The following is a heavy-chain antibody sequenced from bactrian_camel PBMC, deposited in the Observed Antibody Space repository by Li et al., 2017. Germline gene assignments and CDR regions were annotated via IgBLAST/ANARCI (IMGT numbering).Heavy chain of an antibody. Sequence: HVQLVESGGGSVQAGGSLRLSCKASGYPIGTYCITWFRQAPGKEREAVATLTMDGTESYADSVKGRFTISRDNAKNTLYLRLNSLRTEDTATYYCAVDTTTYSPVFGQGTQVTVS. CDR2: LTMDGTE. CDR1: GYPIGTYC. D-gene: IGHD5*01. J-gene: IGHJ4*01. V-gene: IGHV3S55*01.